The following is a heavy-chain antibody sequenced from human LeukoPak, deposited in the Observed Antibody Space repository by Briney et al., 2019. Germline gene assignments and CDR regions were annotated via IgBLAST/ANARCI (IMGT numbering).Heavy chain of an antibody. Sequence: GGSLRLSCAASGFTFSSYVMSWVRQAPGKGLGWVSSVTGSDGSTYYADSVKGRFTISRDNSKNTLYLQMNSLRAEDTAVYYCAAQWLLHGAFDFWGQGTTVTVS. D-gene: IGHD6-19*01. J-gene: IGHJ3*01. CDR1: GFTFSSYV. CDR3: AAQWLLHGAFDF. V-gene: IGHV3-23*01. CDR2: VTGSDGST.